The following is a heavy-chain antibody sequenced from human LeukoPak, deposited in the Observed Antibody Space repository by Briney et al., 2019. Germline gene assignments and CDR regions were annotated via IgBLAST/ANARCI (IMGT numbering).Heavy chain of an antibody. CDR3: ARGSGWYYY. CDR1: GGSISSHY. V-gene: IGHV4-59*11. J-gene: IGHJ4*02. Sequence: SETLSLTCTVSGGSISSHYWSWVRQPPGKGLEWIGHIYYSGNTNYNPSLKSRVTISVDTSKSQFSLSLTSVTAADTAVYYCARGSGWYYYWGQGTLVTVSS. CDR2: IYYSGNT. D-gene: IGHD6-19*01.